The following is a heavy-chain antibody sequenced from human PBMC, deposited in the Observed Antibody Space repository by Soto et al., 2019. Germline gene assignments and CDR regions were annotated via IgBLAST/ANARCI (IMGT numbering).Heavy chain of an antibody. D-gene: IGHD6-6*01. Sequence: QVQLVQSGAEVKKPGSSVKVSCKASGGTFSSYAISWVRQAPGQGLEWMGGIIPIFGTANYAQKFQGRVTITADESTSTAYRELSSLRSEDTAVYYCARALAARSYYYYYGMDVWGQGTTVTVSS. V-gene: IGHV1-69*12. J-gene: IGHJ6*02. CDR3: ARALAARSYYYYYGMDV. CDR1: GGTFSSYA. CDR2: IIPIFGTA.